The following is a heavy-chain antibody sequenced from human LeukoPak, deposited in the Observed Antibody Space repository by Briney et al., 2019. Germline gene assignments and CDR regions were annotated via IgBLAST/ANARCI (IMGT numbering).Heavy chain of an antibody. V-gene: IGHV4-34*01. CDR1: GGSFSGYF. CDR2: INHSGHT. J-gene: IGHJ3*01. CDR3: ARHESDSSSAAFDS. D-gene: IGHD6-6*01. Sequence: PSETLSLTCAVPGGSFSGYFWSWLRQPPGKGLEYIGEINHSGHTTYNPSLKSRVTISVDTSKNQFSLNMISVTAADTAVYYCARHESDSSSAAFDSWGQGTMVIVST.